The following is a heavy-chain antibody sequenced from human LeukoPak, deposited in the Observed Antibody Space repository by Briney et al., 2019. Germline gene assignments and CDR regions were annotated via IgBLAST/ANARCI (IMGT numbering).Heavy chain of an antibody. CDR1: GFTVSSNY. CDR3: ARDLLLRSRGFDWPRDNWFDP. V-gene: IGHV3-66*01. CDR2: IYSGGST. Sequence: TGGSLRLSCADSGFTVSSNYMRWVRQAPGKGLEWVSVIYSGGSTHYADSVKGRFTISRDNSKNSLYLQMNSLRAEDTAVYYCARDLLLRSRGFDWPRDNWFDPWGQGTLVTVPS. D-gene: IGHD3-9*01. J-gene: IGHJ5*02.